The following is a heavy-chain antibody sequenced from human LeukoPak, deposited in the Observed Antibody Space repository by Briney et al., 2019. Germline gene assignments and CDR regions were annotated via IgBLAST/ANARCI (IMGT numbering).Heavy chain of an antibody. CDR3: AKDRPNYHESNGHYYRQNGDY. CDR2: ISSSGDET. J-gene: IGHJ4*02. D-gene: IGHD3-3*01. V-gene: IGHV3-23*01. CDR1: GFTFSAYA. Sequence: GGSLRLSXAASGFTFSAYAMSWVRQAPGKGLEWVSSISSSGDETYYADSVKGRFTISRDNSKNTLSLQMNRLRAEDTATYYCAKDRPNYHESNGHYYRQNGDYWGQGTLVTVSS.